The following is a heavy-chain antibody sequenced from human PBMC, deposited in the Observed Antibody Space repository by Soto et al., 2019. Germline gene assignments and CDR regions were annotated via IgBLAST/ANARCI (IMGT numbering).Heavy chain of an antibody. CDR3: ATQTRVATILN. D-gene: IGHD5-12*01. V-gene: IGHV4-30-2*01. J-gene: IGHJ4*02. CDR2: IYHSGST. CDR1: GGSISSGGYS. Sequence: QLQLQESGSGLVKPSQTLSLTCAVSGGSISSGGYSWSWIRQPPGKGLEWIGYIYHSGSTYYNPSLTTRVNISVDRSKNHFSLKLSSVTAADTAVYYCATQTRVATILNWGQGTLVTVSS.